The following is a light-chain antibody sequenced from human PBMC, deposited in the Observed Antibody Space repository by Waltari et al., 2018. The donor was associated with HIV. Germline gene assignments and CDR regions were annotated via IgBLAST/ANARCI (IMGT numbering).Light chain of an antibody. CDR1: SGSVSTTSF. CDR3: LVHMGHGAWV. V-gene: IGLV8-61*01. Sequence: QTVVTQEPSFSVSPGGTVTLTCGLNSGSVSTTSFPSWYQQTPGQAPRPLIYRTNIRSSGVPERFSGSILGNKAALTITGAQADDESDYYCLVHMGHGAWVFGGGTKLTVL. CDR2: RTN. J-gene: IGLJ3*02.